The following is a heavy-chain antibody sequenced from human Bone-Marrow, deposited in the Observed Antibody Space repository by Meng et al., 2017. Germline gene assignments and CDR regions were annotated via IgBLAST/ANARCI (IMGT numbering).Heavy chain of an antibody. V-gene: IGHV3-30*04. CDR3: ARDVGVVVVAAGFDY. CDR2: ISYDGSNK. D-gene: IGHD2-15*01. Sequence: GGSLRLSCAASGFTFSNYAMHWVRQAPGKGLEWVAVISYDGSNKYYADSVKGRFTISRDNSKNTLYLQMNSLRAEDTAVYYCARDVGVVVVAAGFDYWGQGTLVTVSS. CDR1: GFTFSNYA. J-gene: IGHJ4*02.